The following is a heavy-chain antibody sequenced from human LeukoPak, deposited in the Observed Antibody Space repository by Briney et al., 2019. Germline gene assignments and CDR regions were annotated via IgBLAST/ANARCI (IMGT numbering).Heavy chain of an antibody. V-gene: IGHV4-34*01. Sequence: PSETLSLTCAVYGGSFSGYYWSWIRQPPGKGLEWIGEINHSGSTNYNPSLKSRVTISVDTSKNQFSLKLSSVTAADTAVYYCARGGSRGYSYGLGYYYYYMDVWGKGTTVTVSS. CDR2: INHSGST. J-gene: IGHJ6*03. CDR1: GGSFSGYY. D-gene: IGHD5-18*01. CDR3: ARGGSRGYSYGLGYYYYYMDV.